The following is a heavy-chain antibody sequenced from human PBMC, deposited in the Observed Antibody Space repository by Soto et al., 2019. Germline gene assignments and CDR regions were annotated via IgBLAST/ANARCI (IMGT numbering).Heavy chain of an antibody. Sequence: PGGSLRLSCAAPGFTFSSYGMHWVRQAPGKGLEWVAVISYDGSNKYYADSVKGRFTISRDNSKNTLYLQMNSLRAEDTAVYYCAKDGPRPQWSGYSPGGMDVWGQGTTVTVSS. CDR1: GFTFSSYG. V-gene: IGHV3-30*18. J-gene: IGHJ6*02. CDR2: ISYDGSNK. D-gene: IGHD3-3*01. CDR3: AKDGPRPQWSGYSPGGMDV.